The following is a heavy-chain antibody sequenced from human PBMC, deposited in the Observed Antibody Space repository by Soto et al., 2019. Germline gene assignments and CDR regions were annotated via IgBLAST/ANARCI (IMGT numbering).Heavy chain of an antibody. CDR1: GYTFTTYD. J-gene: IGHJ4*02. CDR3: TRGTRVAEY. D-gene: IGHD2-15*01. V-gene: IGHV1-8*01. CDR2: VNPNSGNT. Sequence: QVQLVQSGAEVRKPGASVKVSCKASGYTFTTYDINWVRQATGQGLEWMGWVNPNSGNTGYAQKFQGRVTMTRNTSINTAYMELSSLRSEDTAVYYCTRGTRVAEYWGQGTLVTASS.